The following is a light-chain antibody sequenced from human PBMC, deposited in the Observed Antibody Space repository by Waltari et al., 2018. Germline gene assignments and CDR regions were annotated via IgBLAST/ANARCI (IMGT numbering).Light chain of an antibody. CDR3: QQYYDIPFT. CDR1: QSISNY. CDR2: AAS. V-gene: IGKV1-39*01. Sequence: DIHLTQSPSSVSASVGDRVTITCRANQSISNYLNWYRQKPGNAPNLLIYAASILQSGVPSRFSGSGSGTDFTLTISSLQAEDVAVYYCQQYYDIPFTFGPGTKVEIK. J-gene: IGKJ3*01.